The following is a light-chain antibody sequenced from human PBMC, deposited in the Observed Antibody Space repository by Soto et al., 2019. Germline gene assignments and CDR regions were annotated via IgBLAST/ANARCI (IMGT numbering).Light chain of an antibody. Sequence: DIQITHSPSSISASVLDRVTIICRASQGISSWLAWYQQKPGKAPKLLIYAASSLQSGVPSRFSGSGSGTEFTLTISSLQPDDFATYYCQHYNSYSEAFGQGTKVDIK. CDR3: QHYNSYSEA. V-gene: IGKV1D-16*01. CDR1: QGISSW. J-gene: IGKJ1*01. CDR2: AAS.